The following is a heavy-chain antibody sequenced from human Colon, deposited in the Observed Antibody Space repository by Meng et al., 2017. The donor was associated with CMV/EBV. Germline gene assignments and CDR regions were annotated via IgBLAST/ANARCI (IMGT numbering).Heavy chain of an antibody. CDR2: INSGGGTI. CDR1: GFMFSTYW. Sequence: GESLKISCAGPGFMFSTYWMMWFRQAPGKGLEWVAYINSGGGTIYAESVKGRFTISRDNAKTSLYLQMNSLRAEDTAVYYCAREARYSGDSGTSSAMDVWGQGTTVTVSS. D-gene: IGHD2-15*01. J-gene: IGHJ6*02. CDR3: AREARYSGDSGTSSAMDV. V-gene: IGHV3-48*04.